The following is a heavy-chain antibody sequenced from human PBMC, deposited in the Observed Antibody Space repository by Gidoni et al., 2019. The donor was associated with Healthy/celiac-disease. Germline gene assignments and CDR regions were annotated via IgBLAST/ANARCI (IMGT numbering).Heavy chain of an antibody. J-gene: IGHJ4*02. V-gene: IGHV3-66*02. D-gene: IGHD4-17*01. Sequence: EVQLVESGGGFVQPGGSLRLSGAASGFTVSSNYMSWVRQAPGKGLEWFSVIYSGGSTYYADSVKGRFTISRDNSKNTLYLQMNSLRAEDTAVYYCARDQYGDYYFDYWGQGTLVTVSS. CDR2: IYSGGST. CDR3: ARDQYGDYYFDY. CDR1: GFTVSSNY.